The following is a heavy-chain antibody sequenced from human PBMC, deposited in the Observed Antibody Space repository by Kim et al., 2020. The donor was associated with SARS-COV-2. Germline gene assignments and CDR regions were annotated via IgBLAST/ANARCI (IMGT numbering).Heavy chain of an antibody. CDR3: AKGTYSGSNIGPFDY. V-gene: IGHV3-23*01. CDR2: VSGSGGTT. D-gene: IGHD1-26*01. CDR1: GFTFSSYA. J-gene: IGHJ4*02. Sequence: GGSLRLSCAASGFTFSSYAMSWVRQAPGKGLEWVSEVSGSGGTTYYADSVKGRFTISRDNSKNTLYLQMNSLRAEDTAVYYCAKGTYSGSNIGPFDYWGQGTLVTVSS.